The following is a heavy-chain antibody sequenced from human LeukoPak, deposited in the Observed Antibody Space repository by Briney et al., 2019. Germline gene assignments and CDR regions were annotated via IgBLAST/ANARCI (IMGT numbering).Heavy chain of an antibody. CDR3: AREVSGNFDY. Sequence: SQTLSLTCTVSGGSISSGGYYWSWIRQHPGKGLEWIGYISYSGSTYYNPFLKSRVTISVDTSKNQFSLKLSSVTAADTAVYYCAREVSGNFDYWGQGTLVTVSS. CDR1: GGSISSGGYY. CDR2: ISYSGST. J-gene: IGHJ4*02. V-gene: IGHV4-31*03.